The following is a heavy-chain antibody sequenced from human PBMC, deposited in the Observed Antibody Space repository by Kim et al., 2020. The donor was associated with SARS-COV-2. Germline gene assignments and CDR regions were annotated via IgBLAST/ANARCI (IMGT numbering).Heavy chain of an antibody. V-gene: IGHV4-31*02. J-gene: IGHJ6*02. D-gene: IGHD5-12*01. CDR3: ARDPARGGYGDYYYYGMDV. Sequence: SRVTISVDTSKNQFSLKLSSVTAADTAVYYCARDPARGGYGDYYYYGMDVWGQGTTVTVSS.